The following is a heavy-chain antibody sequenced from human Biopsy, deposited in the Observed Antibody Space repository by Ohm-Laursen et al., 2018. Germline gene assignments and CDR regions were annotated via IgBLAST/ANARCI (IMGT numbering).Heavy chain of an antibody. J-gene: IGHJ3*02. V-gene: IGHV4-59*01. CDR1: GGSMTGYE. CDR2: IYYSGGT. CDR3: ARVEAGTYDALDI. Sequence: SETLSLTCSASGGSMTGYEWSWIRLAPGKGLEWIGYIYYSGGTKYNPSLASRVTFSVDMSKGQFSLKLYSVTAADTAVYYCARVEAGTYDALDIWGQGTLVAVSA. D-gene: IGHD1-26*01.